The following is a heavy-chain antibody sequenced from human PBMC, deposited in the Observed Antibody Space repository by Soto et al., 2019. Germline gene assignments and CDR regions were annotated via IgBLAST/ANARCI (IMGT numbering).Heavy chain of an antibody. J-gene: IGHJ4*02. Sequence: ASVKVSCTASGYAFTIYGISWVRQAPGQGLEWMGWISAYNGNTNYAQKLQGRVTMTTDTSTSTAYMELRSLRSDDTAVYYCARGVDSGYDYIYWGQGTLVTVSS. CDR1: GYAFTIYG. CDR3: ARGVDSGYDYIY. V-gene: IGHV1-18*01. CDR2: ISAYNGNT. D-gene: IGHD5-12*01.